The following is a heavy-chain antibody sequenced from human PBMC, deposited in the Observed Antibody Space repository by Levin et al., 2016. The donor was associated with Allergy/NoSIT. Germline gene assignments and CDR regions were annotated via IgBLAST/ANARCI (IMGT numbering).Heavy chain of an antibody. CDR3: AKSAAKWLVEY. V-gene: IGHV3-30*18. D-gene: IGHD3-22*01. CDR2: ISYDGSNK. Sequence: WIRQPPGKGLEWVAVISYDGSNKYYADSVKGRFTISRDNSKNMLYLQMNSLRVEDTAVYYCAKSAAKWLVEYWGQGSLVTVSS. J-gene: IGHJ4*02.